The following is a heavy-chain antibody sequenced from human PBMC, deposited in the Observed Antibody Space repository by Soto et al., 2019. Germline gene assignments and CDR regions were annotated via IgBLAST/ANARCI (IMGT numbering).Heavy chain of an antibody. J-gene: IGHJ2*01. V-gene: IGHV3-7*03. CDR3: ARDVNRGFFDL. CDR1: GFTFTDHW. CDR2: MNDDGNEK. Sequence: EVHLVESGGGLVQPGGSLRLSCAASGFTFTDHWMAWVRQAPGSGLEWVANMNDDGNEKYYVNSVKGRFTISRDNAKNSLYLQMNSLRAEDTAVYYCARDVNRGFFDLWGRGTLVTVSS.